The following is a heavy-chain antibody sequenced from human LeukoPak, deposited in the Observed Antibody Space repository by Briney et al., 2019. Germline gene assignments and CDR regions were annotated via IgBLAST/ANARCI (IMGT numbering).Heavy chain of an antibody. V-gene: IGHV4-31*03. D-gene: IGHD5-24*01. CDR3: ARTVKPMATTPTLFFDY. Sequence: SQTLSLTCTVSGGSISSGGYYWSWIRQHPGKGLEWIGYIYYSGSTYYNPSLKSRVTISVDTSKNQFSLKLSSVTAADTAVYYCARTVKPMATTPTLFFDYWGQGTLVTVSS. CDR2: IYYSGST. CDR1: GGSISSGGYY. J-gene: IGHJ4*02.